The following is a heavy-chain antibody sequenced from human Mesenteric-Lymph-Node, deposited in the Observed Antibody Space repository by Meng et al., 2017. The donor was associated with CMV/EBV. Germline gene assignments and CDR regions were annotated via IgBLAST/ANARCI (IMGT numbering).Heavy chain of an antibody. J-gene: IGHJ4*02. CDR1: GFTFSSYA. V-gene: IGHV3-23*01. CDR2: ISGSGGST. D-gene: IGHD2-15*01. Sequence: GESLKISCAASGFTFSSYAMSWVRQAPGKGLEWVSAISGSGGSTYYADSVKGRFTISRDNSKNTLYLQMNSLRAEDTAVYYCAKGNDGSRYAALDYWGQGTLVTVSS. CDR3: AKGNDGSRYAALDY.